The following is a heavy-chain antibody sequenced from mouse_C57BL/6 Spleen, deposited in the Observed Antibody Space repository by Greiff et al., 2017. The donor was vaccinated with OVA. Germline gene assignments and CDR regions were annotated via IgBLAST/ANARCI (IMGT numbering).Heavy chain of an antibody. CDR1: GFNIKDDY. D-gene: IGHD1-1*01. J-gene: IGHJ3*01. CDR3: TTIITTGFAY. Sequence: EVQLQQSGAELVRPGASVKLSCTASGFNIKDDYMHWVKQRPEQGLEWIGWIDPENGDTEYASKFQGKATITADTSSNTAYLQLSSLTSEDTAVYYCTTIITTGFAYWGQGTLVTVSA. V-gene: IGHV14-4*01. CDR2: IDPENGDT.